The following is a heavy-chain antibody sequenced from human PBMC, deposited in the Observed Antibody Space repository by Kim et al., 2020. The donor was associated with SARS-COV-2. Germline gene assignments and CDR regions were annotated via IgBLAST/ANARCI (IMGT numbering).Heavy chain of an antibody. D-gene: IGHD2-2*01. Sequence: GGSLRLSCAASGFTFSTYAMTWVRQAPGKGLEWVSSISGSGSSTYYADSVKGRFTISRDNSKNTLYLEMNSLRAEDTAVYYCARLPVGGATFWGQGNLV. CDR2: ISGSGSST. J-gene: IGHJ4*02. CDR1: GFTFSTYA. CDR3: ARLPVGGATF. V-gene: IGHV3-23*01.